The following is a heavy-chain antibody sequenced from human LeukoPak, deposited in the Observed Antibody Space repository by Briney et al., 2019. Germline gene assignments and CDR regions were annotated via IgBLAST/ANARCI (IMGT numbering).Heavy chain of an antibody. Sequence: GGSLRLSCAASGFTFSSYAMHWVRQAPGRGLEWVAVISYDGSNKYYADSVKGRFTISRDNSKNTLYLQMNSLRAEDTAVYYCARDPRYCSSTSCQKASRGWFDPWGQGTLVTVSS. CDR3: ARDPRYCSSTSCQKASRGWFDP. CDR1: GFTFSSYA. J-gene: IGHJ5*02. CDR2: ISYDGSNK. D-gene: IGHD2-2*01. V-gene: IGHV3-30-3*01.